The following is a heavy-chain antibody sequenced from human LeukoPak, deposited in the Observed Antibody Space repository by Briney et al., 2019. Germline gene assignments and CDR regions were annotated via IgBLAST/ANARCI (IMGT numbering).Heavy chain of an antibody. V-gene: IGHV1-69*04. CDR1: GGTFSSYA. J-gene: IGHJ4*02. CDR3: ATGLPTVTTPSVFDY. CDR2: IIPILGIA. D-gene: IGHD4-17*01. Sequence: SVKVSCKASGGTFSSYAISWVRQAPGQGLEWMGRIIPILGIANYAQKFQGRVTMTEDTSTDTAYMELSSLRSEDTAVYYCATGLPTVTTPSVFDYWGQGTLVTVSS.